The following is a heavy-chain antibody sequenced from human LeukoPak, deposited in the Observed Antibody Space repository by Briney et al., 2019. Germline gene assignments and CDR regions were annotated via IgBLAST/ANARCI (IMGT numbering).Heavy chain of an antibody. V-gene: IGHV3-23*01. D-gene: IGHD1-26*01. CDR2: ISGSGGST. Sequence: GGTLTLSCAASGFTFSSYGMSWVRQAPGQGLEWVSAISGSGGSTYYADPVKGRFTISRDNSKNTLYLQMNSPRAEDTAVYYFAKDLVGANDAFDIWGQGTMVTVSS. CDR1: GFTFSSYG. J-gene: IGHJ3*02. CDR3: AKDLVGANDAFDI.